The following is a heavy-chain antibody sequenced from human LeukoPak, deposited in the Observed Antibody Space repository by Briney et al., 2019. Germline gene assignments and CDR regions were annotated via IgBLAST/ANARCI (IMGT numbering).Heavy chain of an antibody. D-gene: IGHD3-22*01. CDR1: GGSFSGYY. CDR2: INLGGST. J-gene: IGHJ2*01. CDR3: ARDLLPSEYYDSSESYFDL. V-gene: IGHV4-34*01. Sequence: SETLSLTCAVYGGSFSGYYWSWFRQPPGKGLEWIGEINLGGSTNYNPSLKSRVTISVDTSKNHFSLKLSSVTAADTAVYYCARDLLPSEYYDSSESYFDLWGRGTLVTVSS.